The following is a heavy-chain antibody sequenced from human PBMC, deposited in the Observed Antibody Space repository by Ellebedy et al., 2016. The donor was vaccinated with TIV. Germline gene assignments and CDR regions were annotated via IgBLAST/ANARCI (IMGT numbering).Heavy chain of an antibody. CDR1: GFTFSSFG. V-gene: IGHV3-33*08. CDR2: IWYDGTEK. J-gene: IGHJ4*02. Sequence: GESLKISCAASGFTFSSFGMHWVRQAPGKGLGWVADIWYDGTEKYYADSVKGRFTISRDNSRNTLNLQMNSLRPEDTAVYYCARDYSYESGGSMPGYWGQGTLGTVAS. D-gene: IGHD3-22*01. CDR3: ARDYSYESGGSMPGY.